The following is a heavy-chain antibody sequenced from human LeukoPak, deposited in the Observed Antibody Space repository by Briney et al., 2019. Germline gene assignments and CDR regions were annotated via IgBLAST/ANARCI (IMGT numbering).Heavy chain of an antibody. CDR2: IYYSGST. D-gene: IGHD3-3*01. J-gene: IGHJ4*02. CDR3: ARVDTIFGVADY. CDR1: GGSISSYY. Sequence: SETLSLTCTVSGGSISSYYWSWIRQPPGKGLEWIGYIYYSGSTNYNPSLKSRVTISVDTSKNQFSLKLSSVTAADTAAYYCARVDTIFGVADYWGQGTLVTVSS. V-gene: IGHV4-59*01.